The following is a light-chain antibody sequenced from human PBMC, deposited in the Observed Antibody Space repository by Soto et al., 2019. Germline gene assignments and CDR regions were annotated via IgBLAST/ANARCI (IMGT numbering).Light chain of an antibody. Sequence: DIQMTQSPSTLSASVGDRVTITCRASQSISSWLAWYQQKPGKAPKLLIYKASSLESGVPLRFSGSGSGTEFTLTISSLQPDDFATYYCPHYNSPLWTFGQGTKVEIK. J-gene: IGKJ1*01. V-gene: IGKV1-5*03. CDR1: QSISSW. CDR2: KAS. CDR3: PHYNSPLWT.